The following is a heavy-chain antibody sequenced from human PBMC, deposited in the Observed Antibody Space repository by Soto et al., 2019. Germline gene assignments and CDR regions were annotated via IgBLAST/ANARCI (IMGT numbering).Heavy chain of an antibody. CDR1: GGSFSCYY. J-gene: IGHJ5*02. Sequence: SETLSLTCAVYGGSFSCYYWSWIRQPPGKGLEWIGEINHSGSTNYNPSLKSRVTISVDTSKNQFSLKLSSVTAADTAVYYCARAGGRKWELRWFDPWGQGTLVTVSS. D-gene: IGHD1-26*01. CDR3: ARAGGRKWELRWFDP. CDR2: INHSGST. V-gene: IGHV4-34*01.